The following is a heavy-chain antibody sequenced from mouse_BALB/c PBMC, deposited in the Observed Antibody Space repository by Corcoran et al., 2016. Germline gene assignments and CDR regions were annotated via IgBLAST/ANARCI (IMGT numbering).Heavy chain of an antibody. V-gene: IGHV1S136*01. J-gene: IGHJ3*01. CDR3: ARGEATMFAY. D-gene: IGHD1-1*02. Sequence: EVQLQQSGPELVKTGASEKMSCKASGYTFTRDVMHWVEHKPGQGLEWIGYINPYNDGTKYNEKFKGKATLTSDKSSSTAYMELSSLTSEDSAVYYCARGEATMFAYWCQGTLVTVSA. CDR1: GYTFTRDV. CDR2: INPYNDGT.